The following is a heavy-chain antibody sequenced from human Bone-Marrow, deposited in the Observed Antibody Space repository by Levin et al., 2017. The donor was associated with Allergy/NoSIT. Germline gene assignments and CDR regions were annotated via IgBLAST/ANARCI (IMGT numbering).Heavy chain of an antibody. Sequence: GESLKISCKASGYTFTSYGISWVRQAPGQGLEWMGWISAYNGNTNYAQKLQGRVTMTTDTSTSTAYMELRSLRSDDTAVYYCGRDWGITMVRGNNWFDPWGQGTLVTVSS. CDR2: ISAYNGNT. CDR3: GRDWGITMVRGNNWFDP. CDR1: GYTFTSYG. V-gene: IGHV1-18*01. D-gene: IGHD3-10*01. J-gene: IGHJ5*02.